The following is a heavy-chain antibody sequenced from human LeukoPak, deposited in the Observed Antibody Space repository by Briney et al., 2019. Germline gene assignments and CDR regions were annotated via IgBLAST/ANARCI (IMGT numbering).Heavy chain of an antibody. V-gene: IGHV3-33*01. J-gene: IGHJ4*02. CDR3: ARPRGSGSYSYFDY. Sequence: GGSLRLSCAASGFTFSSYDMHWVRQAPGKGLEWVAVIWYDGSNKYYADSVDGRFTISRDNSKNTLYLQMSSLRAEDTAVYYCARPRGSGSYSYFDYWGQGTLVTVSS. CDR2: IWYDGSNK. CDR1: GFTFSSYD. D-gene: IGHD3-10*01.